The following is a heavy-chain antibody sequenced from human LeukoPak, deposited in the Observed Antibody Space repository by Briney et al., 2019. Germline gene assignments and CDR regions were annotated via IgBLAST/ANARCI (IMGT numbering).Heavy chain of an antibody. J-gene: IGHJ3*02. D-gene: IGHD4-17*01. CDR1: GGSISSYY. CDR3: AGGDHDYGAFDI. CDR2: LYTSGST. V-gene: IGHV4-4*07. Sequence: SETLSLTCNVSGGSISSYYWSWIRQPAGKGLEWIGRLYTSGSTNYNPSLKSRVTISLDTSKNQFSLKLSSVTAADTAVYYCAGGDHDYGAFDIWGQGTMVTVSS.